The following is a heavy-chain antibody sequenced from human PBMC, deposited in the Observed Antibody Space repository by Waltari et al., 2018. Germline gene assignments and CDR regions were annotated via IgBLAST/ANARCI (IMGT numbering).Heavy chain of an antibody. CDR1: GYSISSGYY. V-gene: IGHV4-38-2*01. J-gene: IGHJ4*02. CDR2: IYHSGST. Sequence: VQLQESGPGLVKPSETLSLTCAVSGYSISSGYYWGWIRQPPGKGLEWIGSIYHSGSTYYNPSLKSRVTISVDTSKNQFSLKLSSVTAADTAVYYCATTGYSSGYPDFADYWGQGTLVTVSS. D-gene: IGHD6-19*01. CDR3: ATTGYSSGYPDFADY.